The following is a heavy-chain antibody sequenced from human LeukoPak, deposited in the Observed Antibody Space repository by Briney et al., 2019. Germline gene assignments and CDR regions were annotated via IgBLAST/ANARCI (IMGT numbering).Heavy chain of an antibody. Sequence: GGSLRLSCAASGFTFSSYEMNWVRQAPGKGLEWVSYISSSGSTIYYADSVKGRFTISRDNARNSLYLQMNSLRAEDTAVYYCARAVYDSSGYYYPENFDYWGQGTLVTVSS. J-gene: IGHJ4*02. CDR1: GFTFSSYE. CDR2: ISSSGSTI. D-gene: IGHD3-22*01. V-gene: IGHV3-48*03. CDR3: ARAVYDSSGYYYPENFDY.